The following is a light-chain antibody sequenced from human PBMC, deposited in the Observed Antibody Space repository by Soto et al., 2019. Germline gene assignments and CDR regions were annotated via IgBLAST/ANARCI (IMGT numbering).Light chain of an antibody. Sequence: SYELTQPPSVSVAPGETARITCGGNNIGRKSVHWYQQKPGQAPVLVIYYDSDRPSGIPERFSGSNSGNAATLTISRVEAGDEADYYCQVWDSSSGVFGGGTKLTVL. J-gene: IGLJ2*01. V-gene: IGLV3-21*04. CDR1: NIGRKS. CDR3: QVWDSSSGV. CDR2: YDS.